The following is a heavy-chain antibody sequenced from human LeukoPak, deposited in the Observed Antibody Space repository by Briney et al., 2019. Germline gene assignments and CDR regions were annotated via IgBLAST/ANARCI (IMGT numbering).Heavy chain of an antibody. CDR3: ASLLGDGIGFYSVFDS. J-gene: IGHJ4*02. CDR1: GGSISSGSYY. Sequence: PSETLSLTCAVSGGSISSGSYYWSWIRQPAGKGLLWLGRIYTSGSTNYNPSLKSRVTISVDTSKTQFSLKLSSVTTADTAVYYCASLLGDGIGFYSVFDSWGQGTLVNVSS. D-gene: IGHD3-22*01. CDR2: IYTSGST. V-gene: IGHV4-61*02.